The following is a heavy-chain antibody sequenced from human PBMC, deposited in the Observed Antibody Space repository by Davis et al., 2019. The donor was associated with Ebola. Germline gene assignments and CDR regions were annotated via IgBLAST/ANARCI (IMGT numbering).Heavy chain of an antibody. V-gene: IGHV3-74*01. J-gene: IGHJ6*02. Sequence: GESLKISCAASGFTFRTYWMHWVRHSPGKWLEWVSRINGHGITTNYADSVKGRFTISRDNAKNTLYLQINSLRAEDTAMYYCARDRNPYGLDVWGQGTTVTVS. D-gene: IGHD1-14*01. CDR1: GFTFRTYW. CDR3: ARDRNPYGLDV. CDR2: INGHGITT.